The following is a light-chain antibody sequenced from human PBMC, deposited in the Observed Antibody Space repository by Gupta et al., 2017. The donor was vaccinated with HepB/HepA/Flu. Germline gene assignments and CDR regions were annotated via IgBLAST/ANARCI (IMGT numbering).Light chain of an antibody. CDR1: NIGSKG. CDR3: QVWDSSSDPYV. CDR2: DDG. J-gene: IGLJ1*01. V-gene: IGLV3-21*03. Sequence: SYVLTQPPSVSVAPGKTASITCEGNNIGSKGVHWYQQRPGQAPVLVVHDDGDRPSGIPERFSGSSSGNTATLIISRVEAGDEADYYYQVWDSSSDPYVFGTGTKVTVL.